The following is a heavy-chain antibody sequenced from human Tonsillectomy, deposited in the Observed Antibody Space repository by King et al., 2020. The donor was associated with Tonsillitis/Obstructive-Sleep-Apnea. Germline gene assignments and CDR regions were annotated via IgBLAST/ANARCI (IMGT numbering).Heavy chain of an antibody. J-gene: IGHJ6*03. CDR1: GYTFTKYA. D-gene: IGHD3-22*01. V-gene: IGHV7-4-1*02. CDR3: ARVYYETSSYYMDV. Sequence: VQLVQSGSELRKPGASVKVSCKASGYTFTKYAINWVRQAPGQGLEWMGWINTKTGNPTYAQGFTGRFVFSLDTSVSTAYLQISSLKPEDTAVYYCARVYYETSSYYMDVWGKGTPVTVSS. CDR2: INTKTGNP.